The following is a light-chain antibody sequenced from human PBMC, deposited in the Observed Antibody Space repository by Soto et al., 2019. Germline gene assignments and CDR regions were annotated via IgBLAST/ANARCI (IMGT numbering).Light chain of an antibody. Sequence: QSALTQPASVSGSPGQSITISCTGTSSDIGAYNFVSWYQQHPGKATKLMLYDVNIRPSGVSNRFSGSKSGNTASLTISGLQVEDEADYFCSSYTSSMTNVFGSETKVTVL. CDR2: DVN. CDR1: SSDIGAYNF. CDR3: SSYTSSMTNV. J-gene: IGLJ1*01. V-gene: IGLV2-14*03.